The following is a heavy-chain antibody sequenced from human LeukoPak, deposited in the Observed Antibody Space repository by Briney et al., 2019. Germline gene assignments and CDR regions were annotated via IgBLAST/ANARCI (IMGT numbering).Heavy chain of an antibody. CDR2: ISSSSSTI. V-gene: IGHV3-48*01. J-gene: IGHJ6*03. Sequence: GGSLRLSCAASGFTFSSYSMNWVRQAPGKGLEWVSYISSSSSTIYYADSVKGRFTISRDNSKNTLYLQMNSLRAEDTAVYYCANRDYYDRQGDYYYYMDVWGKGTTVTVSS. CDR1: GFTFSSYS. CDR3: ANRDYYDRQGDYYYYMDV. D-gene: IGHD3-22*01.